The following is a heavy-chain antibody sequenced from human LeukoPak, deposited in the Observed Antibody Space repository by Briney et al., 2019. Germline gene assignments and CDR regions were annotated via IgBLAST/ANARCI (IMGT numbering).Heavy chain of an antibody. J-gene: IGHJ6*02. CDR1: GYTFTSYD. V-gene: IGHV1-8*01. Sequence: ASVKVSCKASGYTFTSYDINWVRQATGQGLEWMGWMNPNSGSTGYAQKFQGRVTMTRNTSISTAYMELSSLRSEDTAVYYCARGRLDVGLEWLSNHHYYYYGMDVWGQGTTVTVSS. CDR3: ARGRLDVGLEWLSNHHYYYYGMDV. D-gene: IGHD3-3*01. CDR2: MNPNSGST.